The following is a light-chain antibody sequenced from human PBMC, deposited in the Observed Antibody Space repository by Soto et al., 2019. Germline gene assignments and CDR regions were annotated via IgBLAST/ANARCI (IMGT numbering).Light chain of an antibody. J-gene: IGLJ1*01. Sequence: QSVLTQPASVSGSPGQSITISCTGTSSDVGSYNYVSWYQHHPGKAPRLMIYASSNRPSGVSHRFSGSRSGNTASLTISGLQAEDEADYHCSSYTSGSTLYVFGTGTKVTVL. CDR2: ASS. V-gene: IGLV2-14*01. CDR1: SSDVGSYNY. CDR3: SSYTSGSTLYV.